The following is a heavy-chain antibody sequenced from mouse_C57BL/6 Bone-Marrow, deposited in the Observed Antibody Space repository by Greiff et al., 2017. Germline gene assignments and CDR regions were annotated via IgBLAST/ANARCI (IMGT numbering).Heavy chain of an antibody. D-gene: IGHD2-5*01. J-gene: IGHJ3*01. CDR2: IYPRSGNT. CDR1: GYTFTSYG. Sequence: QVQLQQSGAELARPGASVKLSCKASGYTFTSYGISWVKQRTGQGLEWIGEIYPRSGNTYYNEKFKGKATLTADKSSSTAYMELRSLTSEDSAVYFCARSAYYSNYEAYWGQGTLVTLSA. CDR3: ARSAYYSNYEAY. V-gene: IGHV1-81*01.